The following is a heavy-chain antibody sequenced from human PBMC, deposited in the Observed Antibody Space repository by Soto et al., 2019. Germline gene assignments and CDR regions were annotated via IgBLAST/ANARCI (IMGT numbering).Heavy chain of an antibody. CDR1: GFTFSDYY. V-gene: IGHV3-11*01. CDR3: ARLDGNDYDSSGYYYYYYGMDV. J-gene: IGHJ6*02. CDR2: ISSRGSTI. Sequence: QVQLVESGGGLVKPGGSLRLSCAASGFTFSDYYMSWIRQAPGKGREWVSYISSRGSTIYYADSVKGRFTISRDNAKNSLYLQMNSLRAEDTAVYYCARLDGNDYDSSGYYYYYYGMDVWGQGTTVTVSS. D-gene: IGHD3-22*01.